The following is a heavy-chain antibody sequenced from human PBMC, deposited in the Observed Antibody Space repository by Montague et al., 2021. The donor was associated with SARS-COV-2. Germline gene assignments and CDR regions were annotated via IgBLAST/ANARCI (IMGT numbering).Heavy chain of an antibody. CDR1: GGSFSDYK. CDR3: TRGAPGY. V-gene: IGHV4-34*01. J-gene: IGHJ4*02. Sequence: SETLSLTCAVYGGSFSDYKWTWIRQSPGKGLEWIGQISHSGSANYNPSLKSRVTISVDTAKNQFSLKLNSVSVADTAVYYCTRGAPGYWGQGALVTVSS. CDR2: ISHSGSA.